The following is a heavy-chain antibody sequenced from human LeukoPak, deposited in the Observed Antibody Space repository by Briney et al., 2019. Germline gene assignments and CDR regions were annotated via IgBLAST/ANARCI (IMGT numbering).Heavy chain of an antibody. CDR3: TRGSGRPDY. V-gene: IGHV4-59*01. CDR2: IYYSGST. Sequence: SETLSLTCTVSGCSINGYYWSWIRQPPGKGLEWVGYIYYSGSTNYNPSLKSRVTISVDTSKNQFSLNLSSVTAADTAVYYCTRGSGRPDYWGQGNLVTVSS. CDR1: GCSINGYY. J-gene: IGHJ4*02. D-gene: IGHD2-15*01.